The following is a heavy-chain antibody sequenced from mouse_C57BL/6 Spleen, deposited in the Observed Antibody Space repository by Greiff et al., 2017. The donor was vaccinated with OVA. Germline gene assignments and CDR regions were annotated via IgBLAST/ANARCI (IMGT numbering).Heavy chain of an antibody. D-gene: IGHD2-5*01. CDR1: GYTFTDYY. V-gene: IGHV1-19*01. CDR3: ARGGPTIVTFDY. J-gene: IGHJ2*01. Sequence: VQLQQSGPVLVKPGASVKMSCKASGYTFTDYYMNWVKQSHGKSLEWIGVINPYNGGTSYNQKFKGKATLTVDKSSSTAYMELNSLTSEDSAVYYCARGGPTIVTFDYWGQGTTLTVSS. CDR2: INPYNGGT.